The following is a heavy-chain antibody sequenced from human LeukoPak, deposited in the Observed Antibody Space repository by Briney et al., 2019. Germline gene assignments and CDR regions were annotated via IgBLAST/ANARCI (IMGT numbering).Heavy chain of an antibody. Sequence: ASVKVSCKASGYTFTSYYMHWVRQAPGQGLEWMGIINPSGGSTSYAQKFQGRVTMTRDTSTSTVYMELSSLRSEDTAVYYCARDRRVRGVTITPGNRDRLPNYFDYWGQGTLVTVSS. J-gene: IGHJ4*02. V-gene: IGHV1-46*01. CDR1: GYTFTSYY. CDR3: ARDRRVRGVTITPGNRDRLPNYFDY. CDR2: INPSGGST. D-gene: IGHD3-10*01.